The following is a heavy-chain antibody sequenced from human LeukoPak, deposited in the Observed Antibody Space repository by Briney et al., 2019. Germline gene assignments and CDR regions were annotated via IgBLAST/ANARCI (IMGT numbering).Heavy chain of an antibody. CDR3: ARGPLPLLGFGELYVDY. CDR1: GFTFNSYV. CDR2: IRYDGSAT. V-gene: IGHV3-30*02. Sequence: GGSLRLSCAASGFTFNSYVMHWVRQAPGKGLEWVAFIRYDGSATYYADSVKGRFTISRDNSKNTLYLQMNSLRAEDTAVYYCARGPLPLLGFGELYVDYWGQGTLVTVSS. D-gene: IGHD3-10*01. J-gene: IGHJ4*02.